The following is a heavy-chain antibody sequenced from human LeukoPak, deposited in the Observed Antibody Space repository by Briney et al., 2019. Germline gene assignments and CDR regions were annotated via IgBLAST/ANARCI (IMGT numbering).Heavy chain of an antibody. CDR3: ARGDHYFDY. CDR1: GGTFSSYA. CDR2: ISAYNGNT. D-gene: IGHD2-21*02. V-gene: IGHV1-69*10. Sequence: ASVKVSCKASGGTFSSYAISWVRQAPGQGLEWMGWISAYNGNTNYAQKFQGRVTITADKSTSTAYMELSSLRSEDTAVYYCARGDHYFDYWGQGTLVTVSS. J-gene: IGHJ4*02.